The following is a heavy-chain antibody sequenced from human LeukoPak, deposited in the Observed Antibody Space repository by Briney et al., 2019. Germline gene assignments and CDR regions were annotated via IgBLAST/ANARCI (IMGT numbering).Heavy chain of an antibody. J-gene: IGHJ4*02. D-gene: IGHD6-19*01. CDR1: GGSISSYY. Sequence: SETLSLTCTVSGGSISSYYWSWLRQPPGKGLEWLGYISYSASSNYNPSLKSRVSISVDTSKNKFSLKMSSVTAADTAVYYCARMTSSGWYAAGYYFDYWGQGTLVTVSS. CDR3: ARMTSSGWYAAGYYFDY. CDR2: ISYSASS. V-gene: IGHV4-59*01.